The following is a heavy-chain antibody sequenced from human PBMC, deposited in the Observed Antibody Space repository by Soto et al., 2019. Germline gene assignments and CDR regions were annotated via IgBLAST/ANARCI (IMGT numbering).Heavy chain of an antibody. Sequence: SETLSLTCAVYGGSFSGYYWSWICQPPGKGLEWIGEINHSGSTNYNPSLKSRVTISVDTSKNQFSLKLSSVTAADTAVYCCAREKKRRTPAIAAPSHFDYWGQGTLVTVSS. V-gene: IGHV4-34*01. J-gene: IGHJ4*02. D-gene: IGHD6-6*01. CDR2: INHSGST. CDR3: AREKKRRTPAIAAPSHFDY. CDR1: GGSFSGYY.